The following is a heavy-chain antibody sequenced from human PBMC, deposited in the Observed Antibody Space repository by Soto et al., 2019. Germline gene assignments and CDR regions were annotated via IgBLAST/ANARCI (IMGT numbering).Heavy chain of an antibody. J-gene: IGHJ5*02. CDR3: AGIAAAGTWSRWFDP. V-gene: IGHV4-59*01. CDR2: IYYSGST. D-gene: IGHD6-13*01. CDR1: GGSISSYY. Sequence: PSETLSLTCTVSGGSISSYYWSWIRQPPGKGLEWIGYIYYSGSTNYNPSLKSRVTISVDTSKNQFSLKLSSVTAADTAVYYCAGIAAAGTWSRWFDPWGQGTLVTVSS.